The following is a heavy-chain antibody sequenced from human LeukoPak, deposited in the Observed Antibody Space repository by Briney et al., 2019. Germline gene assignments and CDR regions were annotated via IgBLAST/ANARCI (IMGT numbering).Heavy chain of an antibody. CDR1: GGSISSSSHY. CDR2: IYYGGST. V-gene: IGHV4-39*01. Sequence: SETLSLTCTVSGGSISSSSHYWGWIRQPPGKGLEWIGSIYYGGSTYYNPSLKSRVTISVDTSKNQFSLKLSSVTAADTAVYYCARLGRPDGFDIWGQGTIVTVSS. J-gene: IGHJ3*02. CDR3: ARLGRPDGFDI.